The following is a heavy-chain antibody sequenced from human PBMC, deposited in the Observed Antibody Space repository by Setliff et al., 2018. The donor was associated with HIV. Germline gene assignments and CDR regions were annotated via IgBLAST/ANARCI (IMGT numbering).Heavy chain of an antibody. CDR3: ARSSYYDVNSPFDY. J-gene: IGHJ4*02. Sequence: ASVKVSCKASGYTFTSYGISWVRQAPGQGLEWMGGAIPMLGIANHVHKFQGRVTITADKSTSTAYMELNSLRSEDTAVYYCARSSYYDVNSPFDYWGQGTRVTVSS. CDR2: AIPMLGIA. CDR1: GYTFTSYG. D-gene: IGHD3-16*01. V-gene: IGHV1-69*10.